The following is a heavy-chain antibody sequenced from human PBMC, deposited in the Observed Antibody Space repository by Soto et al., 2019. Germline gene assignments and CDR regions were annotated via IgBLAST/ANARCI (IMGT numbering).Heavy chain of an antibody. V-gene: IGHV4-59*08. CDR1: GGSISSYY. Sequence: SETLSLTCTVSGGSISSYYWSWIRQPPGKGLKWIGYIYYSGSTNYNPSLKSRVTISVDTSKNQFSLKLSSVTAADTAVYYCASFYLLLCFGELSPYYYYYGMDVWGQGTTVTVSS. D-gene: IGHD3-10*01. J-gene: IGHJ6*02. CDR3: ASFYLLLCFGELSPYYYYYGMDV. CDR2: IYYSGST.